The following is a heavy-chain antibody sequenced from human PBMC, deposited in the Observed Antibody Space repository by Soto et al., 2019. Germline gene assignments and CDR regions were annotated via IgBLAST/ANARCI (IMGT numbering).Heavy chain of an antibody. V-gene: IGHV3-48*03. CDR1: GFTFSTSE. D-gene: IGHD1-26*01. CDR2: IHPSGQPI. CDR3: ARRASR. J-gene: IGHJ3*01. Sequence: XVSLLLSCAASGFTFSTSEMYWVRQAPGKGLEWVSYIHPSGQPIFYADSVKGRFTISRDNAKNSLYLQMSSLRAEDSAVYYCARRASRWGQGTMVTVSS.